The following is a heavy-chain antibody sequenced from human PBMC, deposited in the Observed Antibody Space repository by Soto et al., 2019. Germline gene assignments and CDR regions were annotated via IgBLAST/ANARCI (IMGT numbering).Heavy chain of an antibody. CDR3: ARHVYGDPFHY. CDR2: ISYSGDT. V-gene: IGHV4-31*03. CDR1: GGSIRSDGYY. J-gene: IGHJ4*02. Sequence: LSLTCTVSGGSIRSDGYYWSWIRHHPGRGLEWIGYISYSGDTYYSPSLRSRVTISVDTSETQFSLRLASVTAADTAVYYCARHVYGDPFHYWGQGTLVTVSS. D-gene: IGHD4-17*01.